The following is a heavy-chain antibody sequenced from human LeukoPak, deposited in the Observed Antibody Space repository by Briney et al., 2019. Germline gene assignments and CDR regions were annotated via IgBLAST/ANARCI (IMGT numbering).Heavy chain of an antibody. CDR3: ASRSGIAAAGYHYYGMDV. CDR1: GGSISSSSYY. V-gene: IGHV4-39*01. Sequence: SETLSLTCTVSGGSISSSSYYWGWIRQPPGKGLEWIGSIYYSGSTYYNPSLKSRVTISVDTSKNQFSLKLSSVTAADTAVYYCASRSGIAAAGYHYYGMDVWGQGTTVTVSS. CDR2: IYYSGST. J-gene: IGHJ6*02. D-gene: IGHD6-13*01.